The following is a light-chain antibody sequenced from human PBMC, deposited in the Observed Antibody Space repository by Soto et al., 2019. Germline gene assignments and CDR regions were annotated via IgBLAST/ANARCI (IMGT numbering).Light chain of an antibody. J-gene: IGKJ1*01. CDR3: QQYNTYSWT. V-gene: IGKV1-5*01. CDR2: DAS. CDR1: QSISSW. Sequence: DIPMTQSPSTLSASVGDRVTITCRAGQSISSWLAWYQQKPGKAPRLLIYDASSLKSGVPSRFRGSGSGTDFTLTISSLQPDDFATYYCQQYNTYSWTFGQGTKVEIK.